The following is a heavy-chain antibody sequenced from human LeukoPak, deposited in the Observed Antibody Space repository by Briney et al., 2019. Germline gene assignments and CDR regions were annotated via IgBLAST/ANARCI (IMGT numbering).Heavy chain of an antibody. D-gene: IGHD2-8*01. CDR3: AKLMN. J-gene: IGHJ4*02. CDR1: GFNFPTYA. Sequence: GGSLRLSCAASGFNFPTYAMQWVRQAPGKGLEWVSSIRVSDGARFYADSVKGRFTTSRDNSKNTLFLQMNSLRVEDTAVYYCAKLMNWGQGTLVTVSS. V-gene: IGHV3-23*01. CDR2: IRVSDGAR.